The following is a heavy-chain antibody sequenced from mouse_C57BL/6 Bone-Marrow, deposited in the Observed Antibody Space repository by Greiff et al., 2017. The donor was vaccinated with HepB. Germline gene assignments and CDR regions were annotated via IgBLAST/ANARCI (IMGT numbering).Heavy chain of an antibody. CDR3: AREEEA. CDR2: ILPGRGST. V-gene: IGHV1-9*01. CDR1: GYTFTGYW. Sequence: VQLQQSGAELLKPGASVKLSCKATGYTFTGYWIEWVKQGPGHGLEWIGEILPGRGSTNYNEKFKGKSTFTADTSSNTAYMQLSSLTTEDSAIYYCAREEEAWGQGTTVTVSS. J-gene: IGHJ4*01.